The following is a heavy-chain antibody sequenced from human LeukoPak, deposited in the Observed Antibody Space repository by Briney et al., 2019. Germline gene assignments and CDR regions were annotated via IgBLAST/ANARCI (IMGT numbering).Heavy chain of an antibody. CDR3: AKANWVSNANAVW. Sequence: GGSLRLSCSASGFSFSTYAMSWVRQAPARGLEWVSSIRGGGDTFYAESVKGRFTLSRDDSRNTVYLEMNNLRVEDTAVYYCAKANWVSNANAVWWGQGTLVTVSS. J-gene: IGHJ4*02. CDR1: GFSFSTYA. V-gene: IGHV3-23*01. CDR2: IRGGGDT. D-gene: IGHD1-1*01.